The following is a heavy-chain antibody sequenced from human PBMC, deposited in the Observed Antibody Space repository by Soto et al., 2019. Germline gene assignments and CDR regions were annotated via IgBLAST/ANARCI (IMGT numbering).Heavy chain of an antibody. V-gene: IGHV1-2*02. CDR2: INPNSGGT. CDR3: ARSLTEGYCTITGCYTRPLYGMDV. D-gene: IGHD2-2*02. Sequence: GALVEVSCKASGYTFSGYYIHWLLQAPGEGLEWMGWINPNSGGTNYAQKFQGRVTVTRDTPTSTAYMELSRLTSDDTAVYYCARSLTEGYCTITGCYTRPLYGMDVWGQGTTVTVSS. CDR1: GYTFSGYY. J-gene: IGHJ6*02.